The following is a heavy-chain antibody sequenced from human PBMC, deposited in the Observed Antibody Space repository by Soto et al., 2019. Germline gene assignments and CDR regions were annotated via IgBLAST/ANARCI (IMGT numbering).Heavy chain of an antibody. CDR2: IIPIFGTA. CDR1: GGTFSSYA. J-gene: IGHJ5*02. Sequence: QVQLVQSGAEVKKPGSSVKVSCKASGGTFSSYAISWVRQAPGQGLEWMGGIIPIFGTANYAQKVQGRVTLTADESTSTAYMELSSVRSEDTAMYYCARTNTAMVTGWFDPWGQGTLVTVSS. V-gene: IGHV1-69*12. CDR3: ARTNTAMVTGWFDP. D-gene: IGHD5-18*01.